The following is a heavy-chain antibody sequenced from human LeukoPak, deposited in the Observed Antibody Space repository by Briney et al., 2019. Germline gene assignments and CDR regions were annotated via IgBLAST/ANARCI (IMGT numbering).Heavy chain of an antibody. D-gene: IGHD3-3*01. CDR1: GFTFSDYS. CDR2: ISSSSRNT. V-gene: IGHV3-21*01. Sequence: PGGSLRLSCAASGFTFSDYSMNWVRQAPGKGLEWVSSISSSSRNTYYADSVKGRFTISRDNPKNSLFLQLNSLRAEDTAVYYCARDLRSPITTFGVVATDYSYCYYMDVWGKGTTVTVSS. CDR3: ARDLRSPITTFGVVATDYSYCYYMDV. J-gene: IGHJ6*03.